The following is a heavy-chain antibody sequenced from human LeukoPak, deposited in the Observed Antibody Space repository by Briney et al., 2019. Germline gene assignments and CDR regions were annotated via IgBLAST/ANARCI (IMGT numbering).Heavy chain of an antibody. D-gene: IGHD2-15*01. CDR3: ARHASAFDY. CDR1: GYSFTTYW. V-gene: IGHV5-51*01. CDR2: IYPGDSDT. Sequence: GESLQISSKGSGYSFTTYWIGWVRRLPGKGLEWMGIIYPGDSDTRYSPSFQGQVTISADKSISTAYLQWSSLKASDTAMYFCARHASAFDYWGQGTLVTVSS. J-gene: IGHJ4*02.